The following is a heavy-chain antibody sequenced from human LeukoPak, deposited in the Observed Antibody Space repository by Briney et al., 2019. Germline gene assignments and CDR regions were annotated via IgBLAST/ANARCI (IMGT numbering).Heavy chain of an antibody. J-gene: IGHJ3*02. D-gene: IGHD6-19*01. CDR1: GFTFSSYG. V-gene: IGHV3-30*18. CDR2: ISYDGSNK. CDR3: AKDQQWLVATPIDAFDI. Sequence: PGGSLRLSCAASGFTFSSYGMHWVRQAPGKGLEWVAVISYDGSNKYYADSVKGRFTISRDNSKNTLYLQMNSLRAEDTAVYYCAKDQQWLVATPIDAFDIWGQGTMVTVSS.